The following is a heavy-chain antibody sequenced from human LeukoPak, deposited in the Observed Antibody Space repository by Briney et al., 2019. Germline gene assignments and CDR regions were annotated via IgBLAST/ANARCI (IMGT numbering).Heavy chain of an antibody. Sequence: GGSLRLSRAGSGFTFSDFWMTWVRQAPGKGLEWVSYISSSSSTIYYADSVKGRFTISRDNAKNSLYLQMNSLRAEDTAVYYCARSIARGSGYPFFDYWGQGTLVTVSS. CDR1: GFTFSDFW. J-gene: IGHJ4*02. D-gene: IGHD3-3*01. CDR3: ARSIARGSGYPFFDY. V-gene: IGHV3-48*01. CDR2: ISSSSSTI.